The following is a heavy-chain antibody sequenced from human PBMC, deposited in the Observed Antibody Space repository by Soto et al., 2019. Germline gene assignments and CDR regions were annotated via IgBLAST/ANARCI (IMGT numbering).Heavy chain of an antibody. CDR2: IYYSGST. J-gene: IGHJ4*02. D-gene: IGHD5-12*01. Sequence: SETLSLTCTVSGGSISSYYWSWIRQPPGKGLEWIGYIYYSGSTNYNPSLQSRVTISVDTSKNQFSLKLSSVTAADTAVYYCARASFAGSWLLGAGFDYWGQGTLVTVSS. V-gene: IGHV4-59*01. CDR3: ARASFAGSWLLGAGFDY. CDR1: GGSISSYY.